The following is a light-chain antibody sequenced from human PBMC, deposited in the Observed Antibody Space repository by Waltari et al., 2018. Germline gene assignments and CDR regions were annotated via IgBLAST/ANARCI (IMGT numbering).Light chain of an antibody. J-gene: IGKJ1*01. V-gene: IGKV4-1*01. CDR1: QGVLYSSNNKNY. CDR3: QQYYSTRPVT. CDR2: WAS. Sequence: DIVMTQSQDSLAVSLGERATINCKSSQGVLYSSNNKNYLAWYQQKPGQPPKLLIYWASTRESGVPDRFSGSGSGTDFTLTISSLQAEDVAVYYCQQYYSTRPVTFGQGTKVEIK.